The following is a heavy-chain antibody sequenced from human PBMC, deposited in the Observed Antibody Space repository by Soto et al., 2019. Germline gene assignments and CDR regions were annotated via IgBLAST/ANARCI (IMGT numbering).Heavy chain of an antibody. CDR3: ARDGTD. J-gene: IGHJ4*02. D-gene: IGHD1-1*01. V-gene: IGHV4-31*03. CDR1: SVSINSGAYY. CDR2: IHSSGST. Sequence: QVQLQESGPGLVKPSQTLSLTCTVSSVSINSGAYYWSWIRQHPEKGLEWIGYIHSSGSTHYNPSLNGRVSISVDTPKNQFSLKLSSVTAADTAVYYCARDGTDWGQGTLVTVSS.